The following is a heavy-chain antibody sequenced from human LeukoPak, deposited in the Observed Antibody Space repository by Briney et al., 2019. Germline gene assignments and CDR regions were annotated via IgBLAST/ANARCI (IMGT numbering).Heavy chain of an antibody. Sequence: WVRQAPGQXXEWMGWINPNSGGTTYAQKFRGRVTMTRNISISTAYMELSSLTSDDTAVFYCARGGDNSYGDYWGQGALVTVSS. D-gene: IGHD5-18*01. CDR2: INPNSGGT. V-gene: IGHV1-2*02. J-gene: IGHJ4*02. CDR3: ARGGDNSYGDY.